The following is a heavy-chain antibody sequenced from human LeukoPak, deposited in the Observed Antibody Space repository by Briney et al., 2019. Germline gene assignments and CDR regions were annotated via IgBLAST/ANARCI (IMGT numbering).Heavy chain of an antibody. CDR2: ISSSGGST. J-gene: IGHJ4*02. CDR1: GFTFSGYG. CDR3: ARRGPYFDY. Sequence: GGSLRLSCTASGFTFSGYGMSWVRQAPGKGLEWVSSISSSGGSTYYVDSVKGRFTISRDNAKNSLYLQMNSLRAEDTSIYYCARRGPYFDYWGQGILVTVSS. V-gene: IGHV3-23*01. D-gene: IGHD3-10*01.